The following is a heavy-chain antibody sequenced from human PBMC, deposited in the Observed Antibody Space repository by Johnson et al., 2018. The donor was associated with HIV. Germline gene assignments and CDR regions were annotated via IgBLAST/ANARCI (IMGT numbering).Heavy chain of an antibody. Sequence: QVQLVESGGGLVKPGASLRLSCAASGFSLSDYYMSWIRQAPGKGLEWVSYVSGSSSGIYYADPVKGRFTISRDNAKNSLYLQMDSLRAEDTAVYYCARERGGRHTFDIWGQGTMVAVSS. CDR1: GFSLSDYY. D-gene: IGHD2-21*01. J-gene: IGHJ3*02. CDR2: VSGSSSGI. CDR3: ARERGGRHTFDI. V-gene: IGHV3-11*04.